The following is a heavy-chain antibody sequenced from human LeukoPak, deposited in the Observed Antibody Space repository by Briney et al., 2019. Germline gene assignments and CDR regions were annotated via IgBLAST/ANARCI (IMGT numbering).Heavy chain of an antibody. CDR3: AREGSLWFGELHPIFYYYGMDV. J-gene: IGHJ6*02. V-gene: IGHV4-4*07. CDR1: GGSFSGYY. D-gene: IGHD3-10*01. CDR2: IYTSGST. Sequence: KPSETLSLTCAVYGGSFSGYYWSWIRQPAGKGLEWIGRIYTSGSTNYNPSLKSRVTMSVDTSKNQFSLKPSSVTAADTAVYYCAREGSLWFGELHPIFYYYGMDVWGQGTTVTVSS.